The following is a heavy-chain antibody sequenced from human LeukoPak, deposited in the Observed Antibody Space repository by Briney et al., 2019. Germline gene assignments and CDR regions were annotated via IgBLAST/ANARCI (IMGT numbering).Heavy chain of an antibody. Sequence: GGSLRLSFAASGLTFSNFCIKWGRQAPEKGPEWVASINNDGSGKYFVDSVKDRFPISWDNAKTSLYLQINRLKVQDTAIYYYARDDGDVWGIGTTVTVSS. V-gene: IGHV3-7*01. J-gene: IGHJ6*03. CDR3: ARDDGDV. CDR2: INNDGSGK. CDR1: GLTFSNFC.